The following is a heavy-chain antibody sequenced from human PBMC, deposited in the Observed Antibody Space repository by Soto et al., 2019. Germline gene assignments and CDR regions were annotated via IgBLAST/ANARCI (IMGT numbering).Heavy chain of an antibody. CDR1: GVSIRSYY. CDR3: ARGLDTYYSGSGSYNWFDP. V-gene: IGHV4-59*01. Sequence: SETLSLTCTVSGVSIRSYYWSWIRQPPEKGLEWIGYIYHSGSANYNPSLKSRVTISVDTSKNQFSLKLSSVTAADTAVYYCARGLDTYYSGSGSYNWFDPWGQGTLVTVSS. D-gene: IGHD3-10*01. J-gene: IGHJ5*02. CDR2: IYHSGSA.